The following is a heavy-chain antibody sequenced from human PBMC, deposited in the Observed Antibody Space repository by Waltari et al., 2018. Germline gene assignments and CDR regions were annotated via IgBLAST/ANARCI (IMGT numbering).Heavy chain of an antibody. Sequence: QVQLVQSGAEVKKPGSSVKVSCKASGGTFSSYAISWVRQAPGQGLEWMGGIIPIFGTANYAQKCQGRVTITADESTSTAYMELSSLRSEDTAVYYCARGRGTMIVVGPEGSEYFQHWGQGTLVTVSS. J-gene: IGHJ1*01. CDR3: ARGRGTMIVVGPEGSEYFQH. CDR2: IIPIFGTA. D-gene: IGHD3-22*01. CDR1: GGTFSSYA. V-gene: IGHV1-69*01.